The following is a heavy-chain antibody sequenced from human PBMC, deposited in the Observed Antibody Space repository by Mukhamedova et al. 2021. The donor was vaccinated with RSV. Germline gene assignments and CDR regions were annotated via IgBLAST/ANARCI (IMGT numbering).Heavy chain of an antibody. D-gene: IGHD1-26*01. CDR2: INPNSGDT. Sequence: GWINPNSGDTNYAQKFQGRVTMTRDTSISTAYMELSRLRSDDTAVYYCARISYAENWFVPWGQGTLVTVSS. CDR3: ARISYAENWFVP. V-gene: IGHV1-2*02. J-gene: IGHJ5*02.